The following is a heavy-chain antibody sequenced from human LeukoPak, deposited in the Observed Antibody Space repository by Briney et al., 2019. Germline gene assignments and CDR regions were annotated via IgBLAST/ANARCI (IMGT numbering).Heavy chain of an antibody. CDR2: IKQDGSEI. Sequence: GGSLRLSCAASGFTFSNYWMGWVRQAPGKGLEWVANIKQDGSEIYYVDSVKGRFTISRDTAKDSLYLQMNSLRAEDTAVYYCARGRGHSGYDLYDYWGQGTLVTVSS. CDR1: GFTFSNYW. J-gene: IGHJ4*02. D-gene: IGHD5-12*01. CDR3: ARGRGHSGYDLYDY. V-gene: IGHV3-7*01.